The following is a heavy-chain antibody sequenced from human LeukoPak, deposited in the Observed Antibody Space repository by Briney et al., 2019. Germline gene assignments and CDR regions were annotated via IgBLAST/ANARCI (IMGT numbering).Heavy chain of an antibody. CDR2: ISGSGGST. D-gene: IGHD3-22*01. CDR3: AKDPNYDSSGYYYLGAFDI. CDR1: GFTFSGYA. Sequence: GGSLRLSCAASGFTFSGYAMAWVRQAPGEGLEGVSTISGSGGSTYYADSVKGRFTISRDNSKNTLYLQMNSLRAEDTAVYYCAKDPNYDSSGYYYLGAFDIWGQGTMVTVSS. J-gene: IGHJ3*02. V-gene: IGHV3-23*01.